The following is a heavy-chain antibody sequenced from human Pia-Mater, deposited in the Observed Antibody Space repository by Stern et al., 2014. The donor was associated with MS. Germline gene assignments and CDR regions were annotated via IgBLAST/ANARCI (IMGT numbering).Heavy chain of an antibody. V-gene: IGHV1-69*06. J-gene: IGHJ6*01. CDR1: GDTFTDYA. D-gene: IGHD1-1*01. Sequence: QMQPVQSGAEVKKPGSSVKVSCKASGDTFTDYAISWVRQAPGQGPEWMGGITPIFNSADYAQKFQGRLTITADKSRSTAYMELSSLTSEDTAVYYCAREVGSLAMDVWGQGTTVIVSS. CDR3: AREVGSLAMDV. CDR2: ITPIFNSA.